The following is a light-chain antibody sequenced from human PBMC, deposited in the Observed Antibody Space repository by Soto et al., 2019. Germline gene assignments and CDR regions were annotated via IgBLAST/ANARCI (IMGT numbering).Light chain of an antibody. V-gene: IGKV1-39*01. CDR2: SAS. Sequence: DIQMTQSPSSLSASVGDRVTIACRAAQSVYTYLSWYQHKPGQAPRLLIYSASSLHNGVPSRFSGSGSGTEFTLTVTSLQPEDFATYFCQQYDKYSTFGHGTKVDVK. CDR1: QSVYTY. J-gene: IGKJ1*01. CDR3: QQYDKYST.